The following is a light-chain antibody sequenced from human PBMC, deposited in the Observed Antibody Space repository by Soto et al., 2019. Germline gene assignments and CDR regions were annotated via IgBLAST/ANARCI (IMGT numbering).Light chain of an antibody. CDR1: QSFSSN. CDR3: QQYNSWPLT. V-gene: IGKV3D-15*01. CDR2: GAS. J-gene: IGKJ4*01. Sequence: EIVMTQSPATLSVSTGDTATIACRASQSFSSNLAWYQQKPGQAPRLIIYGASSRATCTPARFSGSGSGTAFTLTISSLQSEDFAVYYCQQYNSWPLTFGGGTKVEIK.